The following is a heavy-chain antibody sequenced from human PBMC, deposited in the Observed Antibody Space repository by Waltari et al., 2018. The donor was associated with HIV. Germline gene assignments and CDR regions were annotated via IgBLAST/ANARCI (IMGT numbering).Heavy chain of an antibody. D-gene: IGHD7-27*01. CDR3: ARTINWADSFDL. CDR1: GGAISPYY. J-gene: IGHJ3*01. CDR2: IYYSGSV. Sequence: QVQLQESGPRLVKSSETLSLTCSVSGGAISPYYWSWIRQSPWRGLEWIGYIYYSGSVDYNPSLKSRVTMSVDMSRNQFSLNLTSVTAADTATYYCARTINWADSFDLWGQGTKVIVSS. V-gene: IGHV4-59*01.